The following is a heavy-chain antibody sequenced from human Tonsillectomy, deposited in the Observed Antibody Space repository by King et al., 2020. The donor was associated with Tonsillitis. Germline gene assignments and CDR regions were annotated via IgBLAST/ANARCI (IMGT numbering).Heavy chain of an antibody. D-gene: IGHD5-18*01. Sequence: VQLVESGGGVVQPGRSLRLSCAASGFTFSSYGMHWVRQAPGKGLEWVAVISYDGCNKYYADSVKGRFTISRDNSKNTLYLQMNSLRAEDTAVYYCAKDLVKGYSYGWGAFDIWGQGTMVTVSS. V-gene: IGHV3-30*18. CDR3: AKDLVKGYSYGWGAFDI. CDR2: ISYDGCNK. J-gene: IGHJ3*02. CDR1: GFTFSSYG.